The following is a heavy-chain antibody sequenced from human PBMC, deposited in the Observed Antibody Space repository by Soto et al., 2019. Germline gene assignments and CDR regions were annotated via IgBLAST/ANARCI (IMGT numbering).Heavy chain of an antibody. CDR1: GFSFSSYW. D-gene: IGHD2-15*01. J-gene: IGHJ5*02. Sequence: GGSLRLSCAASGFSFSSYWRSWVRQAPGKGLQWVANIKQDGSQKYYVDSVKGRFTIYRDNAKNSLYLQMNSLRAEDTAIYYCASPYCSGGSCYNWFDPWGQGTKVTVYS. CDR3: ASPYCSGGSCYNWFDP. CDR2: IKQDGSQK. V-gene: IGHV3-7*03.